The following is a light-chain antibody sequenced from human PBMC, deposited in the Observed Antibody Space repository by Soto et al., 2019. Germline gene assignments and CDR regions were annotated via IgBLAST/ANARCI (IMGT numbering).Light chain of an antibody. CDR3: QHYTNYPYT. Sequence: DIQMTQSPSSVSASVGDRVTITCRASQGVSNWLAWYQQKPGKAPKLLISDASNLESGVPSRFSGSRSGTEFTLTISSLQPDYFATYYFQHYTNYPYTFGQGTKVDIK. J-gene: IGKJ2*01. V-gene: IGKV1-5*01. CDR1: QGVSNW. CDR2: DAS.